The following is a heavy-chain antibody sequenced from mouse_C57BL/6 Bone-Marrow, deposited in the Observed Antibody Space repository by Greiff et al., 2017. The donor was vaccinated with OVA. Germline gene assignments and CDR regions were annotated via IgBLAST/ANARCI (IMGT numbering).Heavy chain of an antibody. V-gene: IGHV1-69*01. J-gene: IGHJ4*01. CDR1: GYTFTSYW. D-gene: IGHD1-1*01. CDR3: ARDYGSSYDGYYAMDY. CDR2: IDPSDSYT. Sequence: VKLQQPGAELVMPGASVKLSCKASGYTFTSYWMHWVKQRPGQGLEWIGEIDPSDSYTNYNQKFKGKSTLTVDKSSSTAYMQLSSLTSEDSAVYYCARDYGSSYDGYYAMDYWGQGTSVTVSS.